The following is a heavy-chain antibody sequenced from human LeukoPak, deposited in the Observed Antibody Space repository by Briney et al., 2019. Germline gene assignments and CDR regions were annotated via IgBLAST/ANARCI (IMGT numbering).Heavy chain of an antibody. CDR3: ARTVNYYDSSGYYSLMSFDY. CDR2: ISAYNGNT. CDR1: GGTSSSYA. J-gene: IGHJ4*02. Sequence: ASVKVSCKASGGTSSSYAITWVRQAPGQGLEWMGWISAYNGNTNYAQKLQGRVTMTTDTSTSTAYMELRSLRSDDTAVYYCARTVNYYDSSGYYSLMSFDYWGQGTLVTVSS. V-gene: IGHV1-18*01. D-gene: IGHD3-22*01.